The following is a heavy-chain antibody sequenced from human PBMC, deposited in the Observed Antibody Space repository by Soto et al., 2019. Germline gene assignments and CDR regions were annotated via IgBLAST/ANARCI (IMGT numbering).Heavy chain of an antibody. Sequence: PAWCLGLSCAASGFSLAIRGMSGVRQASGKGLEWASSISGSGGSAYYADSVKGRFTSSRDNSKNPLYLQMRSLRAEDTAVYYCASSLSPAGYYYYGLNVWGQ. CDR1: GFSLAIRG. V-gene: IGHV3-23*01. CDR2: ISGSGGSA. D-gene: IGHD2-2*01. CDR3: ASSLSPAGYYYYGLNV. J-gene: IGHJ6*02.